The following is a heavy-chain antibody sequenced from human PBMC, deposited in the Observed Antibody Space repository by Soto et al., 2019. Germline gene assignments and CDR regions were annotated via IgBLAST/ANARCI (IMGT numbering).Heavy chain of an antibody. Sequence: KSSETLSLTCTVSGGSISSYYWSWIRQPPGKGLEWIGYIYYSGSTNYNPSLKSRVTISVDTSKNQFSLKLSSVTAADTAVYYCARLMGATGYYYYGMDVWGRGTTVTVSS. V-gene: IGHV4-59*01. CDR3: ARLMGATGYYYYGMDV. CDR2: IYYSGST. J-gene: IGHJ6*02. D-gene: IGHD1-26*01. CDR1: GGSISSYY.